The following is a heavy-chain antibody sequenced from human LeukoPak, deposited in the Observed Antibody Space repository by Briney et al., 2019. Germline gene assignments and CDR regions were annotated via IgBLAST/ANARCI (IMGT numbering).Heavy chain of an antibody. CDR2: IYSGGST. Sequence: GGSLRLSCAASGFTVSTNYMSWVRQAPGKGLEWVSVIYSGGSTYYADSVKGRFTISRDNSKNTLYLQMNSLRAEDTAVYYCARDAGGYGMDVWGQGTTATVSS. V-gene: IGHV3-66*01. CDR3: ARDAGGYGMDV. CDR1: GFTVSTNY. D-gene: IGHD2-8*02. J-gene: IGHJ6*02.